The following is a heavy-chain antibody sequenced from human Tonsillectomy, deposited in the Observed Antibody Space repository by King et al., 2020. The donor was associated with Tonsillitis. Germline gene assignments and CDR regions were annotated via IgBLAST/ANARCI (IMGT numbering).Heavy chain of an antibody. CDR2: IKQDGSEK. J-gene: IGHJ4*02. CDR1: GFTFSSNW. V-gene: IGHV3-7*01. Sequence: VQLVESGGGLVQPGGSLRLSCAASGFTFSSNWMIWVRQAPGKGLEWVANIKQDGSEKYYVDPVKGRFTISRDNAKNSLYLQMNSLRAEDTAVYYCARDSGDPERDWGQGTLVTVSS. D-gene: IGHD1-14*01. CDR3: ARDSGDPERD.